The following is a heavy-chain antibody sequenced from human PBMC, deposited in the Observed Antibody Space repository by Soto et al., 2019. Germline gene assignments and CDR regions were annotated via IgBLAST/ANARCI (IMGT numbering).Heavy chain of an antibody. D-gene: IGHD6-13*01. Sequence: PGGTLRLSCAASGFTFSDYYMSWIRQAPGKGLEWVSYISNSDSTIYYADSVKGRFTISRDNAKNSLYLQMNSLRAEDTAVYYCARAPYSSSWYGPYFDYCRHETLLTVSS. CDR3: ARAPYSSSWYGPYFDY. J-gene: IGHJ4*01. CDR2: ISNSDSTI. CDR1: GFTFSDYY. V-gene: IGHV3-11*01.